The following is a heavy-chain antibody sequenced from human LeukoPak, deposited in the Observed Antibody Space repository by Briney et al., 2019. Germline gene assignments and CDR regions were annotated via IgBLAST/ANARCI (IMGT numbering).Heavy chain of an antibody. J-gene: IGHJ4*02. V-gene: IGHV1-69*13. CDR2: IIPIFGTA. D-gene: IGHD3-22*01. Sequence: GASVKVSCKASGGTFSSYAISWVRQAPGQGLEWMGGIIPIFGTANYAQKFQGRVTITADESTSTAYMELSSLRSEDTAVYYCARTTYYYDSSAQVGSEYYFDYWGQGTLVTVSS. CDR3: ARTTYYYDSSAQVGSEYYFDY. CDR1: GGTFSSYA.